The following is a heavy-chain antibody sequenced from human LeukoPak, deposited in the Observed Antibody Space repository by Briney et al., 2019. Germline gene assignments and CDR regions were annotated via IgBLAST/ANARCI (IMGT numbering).Heavy chain of an antibody. J-gene: IGHJ4*02. Sequence: GGSLRPSCAASGFTFSSYAMHWVRQAPGKGLEWVAVISYDGSNKYYADSVKGRFTISRDNSKNTLCLQMNSLRAEDTAVYYCARDGITFGGVIVYYFDYWGQGTLVTVSS. CDR3: ARDGITFGGVIVYYFDY. D-gene: IGHD3-16*02. CDR2: ISYDGSNK. CDR1: GFTFSSYA. V-gene: IGHV3-30-3*01.